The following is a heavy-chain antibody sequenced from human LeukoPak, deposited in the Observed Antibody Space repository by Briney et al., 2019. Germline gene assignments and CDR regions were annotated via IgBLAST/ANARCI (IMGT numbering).Heavy chain of an antibody. V-gene: IGHV4-30-4*08. Sequence: SETLSLTCTVSGGSISSSSYYWSWIRQPPGKGLEWIGYIYYSGSTYYNPSLKSRVTISVDTSKNQFSLKLSSVTAADTAVYYCARDRSNWNDAFDVWGQGTMVTVSS. J-gene: IGHJ3*01. CDR2: IYYSGST. D-gene: IGHD1-1*01. CDR1: GGSISSSSYY. CDR3: ARDRSNWNDAFDV.